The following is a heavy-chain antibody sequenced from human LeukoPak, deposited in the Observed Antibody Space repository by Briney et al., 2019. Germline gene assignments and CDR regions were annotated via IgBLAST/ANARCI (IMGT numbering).Heavy chain of an antibody. CDR1: GGSISSYY. Sequence: SETLSLTCTVSGGSISSYYWSWIRQPPGKGLEWIGYIHYSGTTNYNPSLKSRVTISVDTSKNQFSLKLSSVTAADTAVYYCARGRLPLDTAMVTWGQGTLVTVSS. CDR3: ARGRLPLDTAMVT. CDR2: IHYSGTT. V-gene: IGHV4-59*12. J-gene: IGHJ4*02. D-gene: IGHD5-18*01.